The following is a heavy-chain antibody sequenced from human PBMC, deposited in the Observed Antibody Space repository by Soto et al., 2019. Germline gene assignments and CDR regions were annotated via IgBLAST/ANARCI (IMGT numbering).Heavy chain of an antibody. V-gene: IGHV1-69*13. CDR2: IIPIFGTA. CDR3: ARPQTGTDRYGMDV. CDR1: GGTFSSYA. Sequence: ASVKVSCKASGGTFSSYAISWVRQAPGQGLEWMGGIIPIFGTANYAQKFQGRVTITADESTSTAYMELSSLRSEDTAVYYCARPQTGTDRYGMDVWGQGTTVTVSS. D-gene: IGHD1-7*01. J-gene: IGHJ6*02.